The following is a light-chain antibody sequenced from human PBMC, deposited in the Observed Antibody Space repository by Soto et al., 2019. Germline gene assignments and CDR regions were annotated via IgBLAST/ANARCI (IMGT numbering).Light chain of an antibody. J-gene: IGKJ3*01. V-gene: IGKV2-28*01. CDR1: QSLLHSNGYNY. CDR3: MQALQTPQFT. Sequence: DIVMTQSPLSLPVTPGEPASISCRSSQSLLHSNGYNYLDWYLQKPGQSPQLLIYLVYNRASGVPDRVSGSGSGTDFTLKISRVEAEDVGVYYCMQALQTPQFTFGPGTKGDIK. CDR2: LVY.